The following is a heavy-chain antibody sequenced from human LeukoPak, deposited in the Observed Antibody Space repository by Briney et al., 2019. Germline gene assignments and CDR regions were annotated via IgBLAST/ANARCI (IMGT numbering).Heavy chain of an antibody. CDR3: FGGSGYNSDY. Sequence: GGSLRLSCVASGFTFAMNWVRQAPGTGLEWVSLISGSGGNTYYADSVKGRFTISRDNSKNTLYLQMNSLRAEDTALYSCFGGSGYNSDYWGQGTMVTVSP. CDR1: GFTFA. CDR2: ISGSGGNT. J-gene: IGHJ4*02. V-gene: IGHV3-23*01. D-gene: IGHD3-22*01.